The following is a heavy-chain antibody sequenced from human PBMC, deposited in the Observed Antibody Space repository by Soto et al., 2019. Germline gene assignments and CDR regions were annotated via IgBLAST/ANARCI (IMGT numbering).Heavy chain of an antibody. CDR2: VHYSGSV. D-gene: IGHD2-21*02. J-gene: IGHJ6*02. V-gene: IGHV4-30-4*01. CDR3: AREDDGGDRDYYGLDV. CDR1: GGSISFDHYH. Sequence: SETLSLTFTVSGGSISFDHYHWTWIRPPPGKGLEWIGYVHYSGSVLYNPSLQSRVSISVDTSKNQFSLKLSSVTAADTAVYFCAREDDGGDRDYYGLDVWGQGTTVTVSS.